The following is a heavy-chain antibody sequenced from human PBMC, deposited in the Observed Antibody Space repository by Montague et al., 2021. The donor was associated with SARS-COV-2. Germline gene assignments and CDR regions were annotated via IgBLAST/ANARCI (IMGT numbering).Heavy chain of an antibody. CDR2: IYTSGGA. J-gene: IGHJ5*02. V-gene: IGHV4-61*02. D-gene: IGHD2-2*01. CDR1: GGSISSGSYY. CDR3: ARAALPGRKTWFDP. Sequence: TLSLTCSVSGGSISSGSYYWSWIRQPAGKGLEWIGSIYTSGGAYYNPSLNSRVTISVDTSKNQYSLNLTSVTAADTAVYYCARAALPGRKTWFDPWGQGTLVTVSS.